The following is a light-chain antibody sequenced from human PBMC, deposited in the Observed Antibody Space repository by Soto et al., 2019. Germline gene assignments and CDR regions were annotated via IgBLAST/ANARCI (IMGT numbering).Light chain of an antibody. Sequence: QSALTQPASVSGSPGQSITISCTGTSSDVGGYNYVSWYQQHPGKAPKLMIYDVSNRPSGVSNRFSGSKSGNTASLTISWLQAEDEADYYCSSYTSSSTSRYVFGTGTKLTVL. CDR2: DVS. J-gene: IGLJ1*01. CDR3: SSYTSSSTSRYV. CDR1: SSDVGGYNY. V-gene: IGLV2-14*01.